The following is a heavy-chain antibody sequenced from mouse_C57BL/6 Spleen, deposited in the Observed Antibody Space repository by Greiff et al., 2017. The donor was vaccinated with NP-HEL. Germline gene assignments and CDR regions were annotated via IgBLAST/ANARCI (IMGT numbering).Heavy chain of an antibody. J-gene: IGHJ4*01. CDR3: ARSSMITRAMDY. Sequence: QVQLQQSGAELVKPGASVKLSCKASGYTFTSYWMRWVKQRPGQGLEWIGMIHPNSGSTNYNEKFKSKATLTVDKSSSTAYMQLSSLTSEDSAVYYCARSSMITRAMDYWGQGTSVTVSS. CDR1: GYTFTSYW. V-gene: IGHV1-64*01. CDR2: IHPNSGST. D-gene: IGHD2-4*01.